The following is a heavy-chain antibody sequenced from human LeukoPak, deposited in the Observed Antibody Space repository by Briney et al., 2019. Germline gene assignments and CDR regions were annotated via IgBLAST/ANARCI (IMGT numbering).Heavy chain of an antibody. CDR3: ARIPGYDSRGYYYFDY. J-gene: IGHJ4*02. CDR1: GFSLRTTGMC. D-gene: IGHD3-22*01. CDR2: IDWDDDK. V-gene: IGHV2-70*11. Sequence: SGPALVKYTQTLTLTCTFSGFSLRTTGMCVSWIRQPPGKALEWHARIDWDDDKYYSTSLRTSLTISKDASKNQVVLTMTNMDPVDTATYYCARIPGYDSRGYYYFDYWGQGNLVTVSS.